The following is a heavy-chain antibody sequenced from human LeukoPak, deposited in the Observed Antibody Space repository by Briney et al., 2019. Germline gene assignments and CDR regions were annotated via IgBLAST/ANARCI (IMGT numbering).Heavy chain of an antibody. V-gene: IGHV4-59*08. Sequence: SETLSLTCTVSGGSISSYYWIWLRQPPGKGLVWLGYFYYSGSTNYNPSLKSRVTISVDTSKNQFSLKLSSVTAADTAVYYCARLPLAAAGRGYYYYGMDVWGQGTTVTVSS. D-gene: IGHD6-13*01. CDR1: GGSISSYY. CDR2: FYYSGST. J-gene: IGHJ6*02. CDR3: ARLPLAAAGRGYYYYGMDV.